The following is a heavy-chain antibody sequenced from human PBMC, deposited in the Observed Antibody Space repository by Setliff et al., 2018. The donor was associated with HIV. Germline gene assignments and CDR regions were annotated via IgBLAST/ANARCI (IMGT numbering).Heavy chain of an antibody. D-gene: IGHD6-19*01. Sequence: GASVKVSCKASGYTFTTYYVHWVRQAPGQGLEWMGILNPSGDSTAYAQQFRGRVTMTRDTSTSTVYMDLRNLRSEDTAVYYCARNQGDSSGWYAGDYWGHGTLVTVSS. CDR1: GYTFTTYY. CDR2: LNPSGDST. J-gene: IGHJ4*01. CDR3: ARNQGDSSGWYAGDY. V-gene: IGHV1-46*01.